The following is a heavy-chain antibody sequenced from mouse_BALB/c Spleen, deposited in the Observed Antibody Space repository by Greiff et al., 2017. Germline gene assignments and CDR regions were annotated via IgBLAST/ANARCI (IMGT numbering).Heavy chain of an antibody. CDR2: IDPANGNT. CDR3: ARSNYGSKGAMDY. V-gene: IGHV14-3*02. J-gene: IGHJ4*01. Sequence: EVQLQQSGAELVKPGASVKLSCTASGFNIKDTYMHWVKQRPEQGLEWIGRIDPANGNTKYDPKFQGKATITADTSSNTAYLQLSSLTSEDTAVYYCARSNYGSKGAMDYWGQGTSGTVSS. D-gene: IGHD1-1*01. CDR1: GFNIKDTY.